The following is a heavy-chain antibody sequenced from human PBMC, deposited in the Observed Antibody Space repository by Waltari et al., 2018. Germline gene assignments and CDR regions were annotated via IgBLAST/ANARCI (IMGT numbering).Heavy chain of an antibody. V-gene: IGHV5-10-1*03. CDR2: IDPSDSDT. Sequence: EVQLVQSGAEVKKPGESLRISCKGSGYSFTSYWISWVRQMPGKGLEWMGRIDPSDSDTNYSPSFQGHVTISADKSISTAYLQWSSLKASDTAMYYCARHTTVTTRRGWFDPWGQGTLVTVSS. J-gene: IGHJ5*02. CDR3: ARHTTVTTRRGWFDP. D-gene: IGHD4-17*01. CDR1: GYSFTSYW.